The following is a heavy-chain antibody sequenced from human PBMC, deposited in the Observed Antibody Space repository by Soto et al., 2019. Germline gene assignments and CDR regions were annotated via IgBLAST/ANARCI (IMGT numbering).Heavy chain of an antibody. Sequence: EVQLVESGGGLVKPGGSLRLSCAASGFTFSSYSMNWVRQAPGKGLEWVSSISSSSSYIYYADSVKGRFTISRDNAKNSLYLQMNSLRAEDTAVYYCASAVSYGDNEPPFDYWGQGTLVTVSS. D-gene: IGHD4-17*01. CDR3: ASAVSYGDNEPPFDY. V-gene: IGHV3-21*01. CDR2: ISSSSSYI. J-gene: IGHJ4*02. CDR1: GFTFSSYS.